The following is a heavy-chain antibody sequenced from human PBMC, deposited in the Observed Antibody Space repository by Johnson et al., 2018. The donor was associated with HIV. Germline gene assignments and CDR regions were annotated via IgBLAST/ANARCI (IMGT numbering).Heavy chain of an antibody. CDR1: GFTFSTYT. Sequence: VQLVESGGDVVQPGRSLRLSCAASGFTFSTYTMHWVRQAPGKGLEWVAVISFDENNKVYADSVKGRFTISRDNSKNILYLQMNSLRPEDTAVYYCARDGLDMVTRGSFDGWGQGTVVTVSS. CDR2: ISFDENNK. V-gene: IGHV3-30*14. D-gene: IGHD5-18*01. CDR3: ARDGLDMVTRGSFDG. J-gene: IGHJ3*01.